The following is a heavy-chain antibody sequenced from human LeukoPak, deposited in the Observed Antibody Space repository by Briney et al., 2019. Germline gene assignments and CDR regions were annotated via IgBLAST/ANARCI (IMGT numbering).Heavy chain of an antibody. J-gene: IGHJ4*02. V-gene: IGHV1-3*01. Sequence: ASVKVSCKASGYTFTSYPMHWVRQAPGQRLEWMGWINPGNGNTKYSQNFEGRVTITRDTSASTAYMELSSLRAEDTAVYYCARKYDYALFDYWGQGTLVTVSS. D-gene: IGHD3-16*01. CDR2: INPGNGNT. CDR3: ARKYDYALFDY. CDR1: GYTFTSYP.